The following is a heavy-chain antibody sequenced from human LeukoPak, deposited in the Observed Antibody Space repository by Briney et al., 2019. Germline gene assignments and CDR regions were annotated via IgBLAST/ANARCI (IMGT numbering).Heavy chain of an antibody. Sequence: SETLSLTCTVSGGSISSSSYYWGWIRQPPGKGLEWIGSIYYSGSTYYNPSLKSRVTISVDTSKNQFSLKLSSVTAADTAVYYCARQARDFWSGPIYYGSGSHYYYYYMDVWGKGTTVTVSS. J-gene: IGHJ6*03. D-gene: IGHD3-10*01. CDR2: IYYSGST. CDR1: GGSISSSSYY. CDR3: ARQARDFWSGPIYYGSGSHYYYYYMDV. V-gene: IGHV4-39*01.